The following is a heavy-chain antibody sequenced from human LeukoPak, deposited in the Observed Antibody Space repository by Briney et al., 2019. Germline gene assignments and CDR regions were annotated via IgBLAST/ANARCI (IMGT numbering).Heavy chain of an antibody. D-gene: IGHD5-18*01. CDR1: GGTFSSYA. CDR2: IIPIFGTA. J-gene: IGHJ4*02. V-gene: IGHV1-69*05. Sequence: SVKVSCKASGGTFSSYAISWVRQAPGQGLEWMGRIIPIFGTANHAQKFQGRVTITTDESTSTAYMELSSLRSEDTAVYYCAINRGTAMVRGIFDYWGQGTLVTVSS. CDR3: AINRGTAMVRGIFDY.